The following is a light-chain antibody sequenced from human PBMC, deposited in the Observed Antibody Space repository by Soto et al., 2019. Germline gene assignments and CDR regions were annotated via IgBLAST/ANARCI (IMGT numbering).Light chain of an antibody. V-gene: IGKV3-20*01. CDR3: QQYGSSPPMYT. CDR2: GAS. J-gene: IGKJ2*01. Sequence: EIVLTQSPGTLSLSPGERATLSCRASQSVSSNYLAWYQQNPGKAPRLLIYGASSRATGISDRFSGSGTGKDFTRTISGVEAEDSAVYSCQQYGSSPPMYTFGQGTKLEIK. CDR1: QSVSSNY.